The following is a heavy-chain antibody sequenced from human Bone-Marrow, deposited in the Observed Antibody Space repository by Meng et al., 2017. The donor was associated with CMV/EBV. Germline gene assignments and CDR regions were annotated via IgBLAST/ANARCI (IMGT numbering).Heavy chain of an antibody. D-gene: IGHD3-3*01. CDR2: ISAYNGNT. CDR3: AKDRRALSYDGAYNWFDP. J-gene: IGHJ5*02. V-gene: IGHV1-18*01. CDR1: GYTFTSYG. Sequence: ASVKVSCKASGYTFTSYGISWVRQAPGQGLEWMGWISAYNGNTNYAQKLQGRVTMTTDTSTSTAYMELRSLRSDDTAVYYCAKDRRALSYDGAYNWFDPWGQGTRVTVSS.